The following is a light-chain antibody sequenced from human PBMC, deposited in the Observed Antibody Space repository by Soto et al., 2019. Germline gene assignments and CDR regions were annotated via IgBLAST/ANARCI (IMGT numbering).Light chain of an antibody. V-gene: IGLV2-8*01. CDR3: SSYAGSDNLV. J-gene: IGLJ3*02. Sequence: QSALTEPPTASGSPGQSVTLSCTGTSRDVGAYNYVSWYQQHPGKAPKLVIYEVSKRPSGVPDRFSGSQSGNTASLTVSGLQAEDEADYYCSSYAGSDNLVFGGGTKLTVL. CDR1: SRDVGAYNY. CDR2: EVS.